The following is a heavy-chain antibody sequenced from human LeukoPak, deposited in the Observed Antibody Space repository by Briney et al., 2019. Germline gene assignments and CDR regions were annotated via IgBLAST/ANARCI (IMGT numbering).Heavy chain of an antibody. Sequence: SGGSLRLSCAASGFTFSSYAILWVRQAPGKGLEWVAFISYDGTNKYYADSVKGRFTISRDNSKNTLYLQMNSLRAEDTALYYCARAPNGVYCTSSSCHLDYWGQGTLVTVSS. CDR2: ISYDGTNK. D-gene: IGHD2-2*01. CDR1: GFTFSSYA. V-gene: IGHV3-30-3*01. CDR3: ARAPNGVYCTSSSCHLDY. J-gene: IGHJ4*02.